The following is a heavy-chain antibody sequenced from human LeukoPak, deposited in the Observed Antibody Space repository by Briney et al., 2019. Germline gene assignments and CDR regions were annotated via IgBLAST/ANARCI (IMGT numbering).Heavy chain of an antibody. D-gene: IGHD2-2*03. V-gene: IGHV3-23*01. CDR2: ISDNIENT. Sequence: GGSLRLSCAASGFPFGSYVMGWVRQAPGKGLEWVSVISDNIENTYYADSVRGRFTISRDNSKNTLYLQMNSLGAEDTAIYYCATLGFCTSTSCSFVNWGQGTLVTVSS. CDR3: ATLGFCTSTSCSFVN. J-gene: IGHJ4*02. CDR1: GFPFGSYV.